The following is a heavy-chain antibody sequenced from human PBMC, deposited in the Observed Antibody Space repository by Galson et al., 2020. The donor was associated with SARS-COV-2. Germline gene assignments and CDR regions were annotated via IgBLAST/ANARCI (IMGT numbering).Heavy chain of an antibody. CDR3: ARGQSGSYQLTPFI. CDR2: LNSDGSDR. Sequence: TAASLRLSCAASGFTFTSYWMHWVRQAPGKGLEWVSRLNSDGSDRRYADSVKGRFTISRDNAENTLYLEMNSLRAEDTAVYYCARGQSGSYQLTPFIWGQGALVTVSS. CDR1: GFTFTSYW. V-gene: IGHV3-74*01. J-gene: IGHJ4*02. D-gene: IGHD3-10*01.